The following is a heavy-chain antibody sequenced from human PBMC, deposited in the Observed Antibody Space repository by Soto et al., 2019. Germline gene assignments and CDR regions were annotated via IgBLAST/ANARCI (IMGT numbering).Heavy chain of an antibody. CDR2: ISAYSGNT. Sequence: ASVKVSCKAYVYTYSSYGLSWVRQAPGQGLEWMGWISAYSGNTVYTQKFQGRVTITRDTSASTAYMEVSSLRSEDTAVYYCARAAYYYDSSGYYPGDYWGQGSLVTVSS. CDR1: VYTYSSYG. D-gene: IGHD3-22*01. J-gene: IGHJ4*02. CDR3: ARAAYYYDSSGYYPGDY. V-gene: IGHV1-18*01.